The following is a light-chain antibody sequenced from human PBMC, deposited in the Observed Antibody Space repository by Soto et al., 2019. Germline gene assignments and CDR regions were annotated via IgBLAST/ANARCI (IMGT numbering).Light chain of an antibody. V-gene: IGKV1-5*01. J-gene: IGKJ1*01. CDR1: QSISSW. CDR2: DAS. Sequence: DIHMTQPPSTLSASVGDRVTITCRASQSISSWLAWYQQKPGKAPKLLIYDASSLESGVPSRFSGSGSGTEFTLTISSLQPDDFATYYCQQYNSYSQTFGQGTKVDI. CDR3: QQYNSYSQT.